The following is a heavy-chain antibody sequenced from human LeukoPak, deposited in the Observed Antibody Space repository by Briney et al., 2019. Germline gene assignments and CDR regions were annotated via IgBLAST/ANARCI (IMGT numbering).Heavy chain of an antibody. D-gene: IGHD6-19*01. CDR3: ARGWYNSGYYCDY. CDR1: GFSFNGFE. J-gene: IGHJ4*02. Sequence: GGSLRLSCAASGFSFNGFEMSWVRQAPGKGLEWVSYISSSGSTIYYADSVKGRFTISRDNAKNSLYLQMNSLRAEDTAVYYCARGWYNSGYYCDYWGQGTLVTVSS. CDR2: ISSSGSTI. V-gene: IGHV3-48*03.